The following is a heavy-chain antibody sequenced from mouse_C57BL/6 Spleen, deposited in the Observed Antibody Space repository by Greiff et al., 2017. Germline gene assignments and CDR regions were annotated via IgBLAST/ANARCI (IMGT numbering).Heavy chain of an antibody. CDR1: GFTFSSYG. V-gene: IGHV5-6*01. D-gene: IGHD1-1*01. J-gene: IGHJ4*01. CDR3: ARDTTYYAMDY. Sequence: DVHLVESGGDLVKPGGSLKLSCAASGFTFSSYGMSWVRQTPDKRLEWVATISSGGSYTYYPDSVKGRFTISRDNAKNTLYLQMSSLKSEDTAMYYCARDTTYYAMDYWGQGTSVTVSS. CDR2: ISSGGSYT.